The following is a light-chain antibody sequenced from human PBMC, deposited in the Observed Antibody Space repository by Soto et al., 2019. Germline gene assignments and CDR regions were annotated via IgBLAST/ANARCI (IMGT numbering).Light chain of an antibody. V-gene: IGKV3-20*01. CDR2: GAS. J-gene: IGKJ2*01. CDR1: QSISNNY. CDR3: QQYGSSPPYT. Sequence: EIVLTQSPGTLSLSPGESATLSCRASQSISNNYLAWYQQKPGQAPRLLVYGASTRASDIEGRFSGSGSGTAFTLTISRLEPDDFAVDYCQQYGSSPPYTFGQGTKLEIK.